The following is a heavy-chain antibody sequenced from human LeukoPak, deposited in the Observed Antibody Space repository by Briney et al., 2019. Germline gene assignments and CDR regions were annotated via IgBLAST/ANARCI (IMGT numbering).Heavy chain of an antibody. V-gene: IGHV4-39*01. D-gene: IGHD3-22*01. Sequence: SETLSLTCTVSGGSISSSSYYWSWIRQPPGKGLEWIGSIYYSGSTYYNPSFKSRVAISVDTSKNQFSLKLNSVTAADTAVYYCARSPRYYDSSGPLVLFDYWGQGTLVTVSS. CDR3: ARSPRYYDSSGPLVLFDY. CDR1: GGSISSSSYY. J-gene: IGHJ4*02. CDR2: IYYSGST.